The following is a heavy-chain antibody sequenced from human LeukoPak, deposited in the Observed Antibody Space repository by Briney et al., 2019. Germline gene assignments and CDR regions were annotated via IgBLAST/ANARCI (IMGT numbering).Heavy chain of an antibody. J-gene: IGHJ4*02. D-gene: IGHD5-24*01. CDR2: IYTSGST. CDR1: GGSIYSGSYY. V-gene: IGHV4-61*02. CDR3: ARDRRDGYNLYYFDL. Sequence: SQTLSLTCTVSGGSIYSGSYYWSWIRQPAGKGLEWIGRIYTSGSTNYNPSLKSRVTISVDTSKNQFSLKLSSVTAADTAVYCCARDRRDGYNLYYFDLWGQGTLVTVSS.